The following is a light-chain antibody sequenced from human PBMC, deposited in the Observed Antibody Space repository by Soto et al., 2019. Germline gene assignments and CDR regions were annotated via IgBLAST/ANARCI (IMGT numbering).Light chain of an antibody. V-gene: IGKV3-15*01. CDR2: GAS. J-gene: IGKJ1*01. Sequence: EIVLTQSPGTLSLAPGERATISCRASQSVSIDLAWYQQKPGQAPRLLIYGASTRATDIPPSFTGSGSGTEFTLAISGLQPEDFATYYCLQHYSYPRTFGQGTKGAIK. CDR1: QSVSID. CDR3: LQHYSYPRT.